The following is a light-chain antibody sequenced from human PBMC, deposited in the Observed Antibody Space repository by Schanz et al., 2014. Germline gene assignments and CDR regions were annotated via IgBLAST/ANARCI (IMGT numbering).Light chain of an antibody. J-gene: IGLJ3*02. CDR2: EVA. CDR1: SSDIGTYNF. CDR3: SSYAGSSNWV. V-gene: IGLV2-14*02. Sequence: QSALTQPASVSGSPGQSITISCTGASSDIGTYNFVSWYQQHPGKAPKLLIYEVAKRPSGVSNRFSGSKSGNTASLTVSGLQAEDEADYYCSSYAGSSNWVFGGGTKLTVL.